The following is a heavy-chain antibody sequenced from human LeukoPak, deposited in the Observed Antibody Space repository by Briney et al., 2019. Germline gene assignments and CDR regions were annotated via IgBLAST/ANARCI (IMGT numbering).Heavy chain of an antibody. CDR1: GHSFTSYG. CDR3: ARAPGNLENYHYGMDV. J-gene: IGHJ6*02. Sequence: ASVKVSCKASGHSFTSYGFSWVRQAPGQGLEWMAWISAYNGNTNYAQKFQGRVTMTADTSTSTAYMELRSLRSDDTAVYYCARAPGNLENYHYGMDVWGQGTTVTVSS. D-gene: IGHD1-14*01. CDR2: ISAYNGNT. V-gene: IGHV1-18*01.